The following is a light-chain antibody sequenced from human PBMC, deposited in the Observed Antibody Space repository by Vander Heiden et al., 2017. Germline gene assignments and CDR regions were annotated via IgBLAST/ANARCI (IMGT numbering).Light chain of an antibody. J-gene: IGKJ3*01. Sequence: DIQMAQSPSTLSASVGDRVTITCRASQSISSWLAWYQQKPGKAPKLLIYKASSLESGVPSRFSGSGSGTEFTLTISSLQPDDFATYYCQQENSNQFTIGHGSKVVIK. CDR3: QQENSNQFT. CDR2: KAS. V-gene: IGKV1-5*03. CDR1: QSISSW.